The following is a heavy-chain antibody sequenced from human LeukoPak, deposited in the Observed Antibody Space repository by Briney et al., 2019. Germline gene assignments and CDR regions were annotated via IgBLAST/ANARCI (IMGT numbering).Heavy chain of an antibody. V-gene: IGHV1-69*13. J-gene: IGHJ4*02. CDR1: GGTFSSYA. CDR2: IIPIFGTA. D-gene: IGHD6-13*01. CDR3: ATGSVRYSASWYSQEGDY. Sequence: SVKVSCKASGGTFSSYAISWVRQAPGQGLEWMGGIIPIFGTANYAQKFQGRVTITADESTSTAYMELSSLRSEDTAVYYCATGSVRYSASWYSQEGDYWGQGTLVTVSS.